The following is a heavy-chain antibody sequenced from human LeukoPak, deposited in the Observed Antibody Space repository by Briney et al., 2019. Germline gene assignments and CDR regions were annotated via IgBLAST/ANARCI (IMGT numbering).Heavy chain of an antibody. V-gene: IGHV4-39*07. CDR1: GGSISSGSYY. CDR2: IYHSGST. Sequence: SETLSLTCTVSGGSISSGSYYWGWIRQPPGKGLEWIGSIYHSGSTYYNPSLKSRVTISVDTSKNQFSLKLSSVTAADTAVYYCARGGRQRTYNWFDPWGQGTLVTVSS. J-gene: IGHJ5*02. CDR3: ARGGRQRTYNWFDP. D-gene: IGHD6-25*01.